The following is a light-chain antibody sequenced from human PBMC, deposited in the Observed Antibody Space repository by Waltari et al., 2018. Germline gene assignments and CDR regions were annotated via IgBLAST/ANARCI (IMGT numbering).Light chain of an antibody. CDR1: QSVSSN. CDR2: GAS. Sequence: EIVMTQSPATLSVSPGERATLSCRASQSVSSNLAWYQQKPGQAPRLLIYGASTRATGIPARCSGSASGTEFTLTISSLQSEDFAVYYCQQYNNWTETFGQGTKVEIK. J-gene: IGKJ1*01. V-gene: IGKV3-15*01. CDR3: QQYNNWTET.